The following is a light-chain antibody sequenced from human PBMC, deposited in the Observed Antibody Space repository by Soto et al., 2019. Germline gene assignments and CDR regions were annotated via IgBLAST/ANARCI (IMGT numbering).Light chain of an antibody. CDR3: SSYASRSSLDV. CDR1: SSDVGDYNY. CDR2: DDS. J-gene: IGLJ1*01. Sequence: QSVLTQPASVSGSPGQSITISCTGTSSDVGDYNYVSWFQQHPGKAPKLMIYDDSSRPSGISNRFSGSKSGNTASLPIFGLQGEDEVDYYCSSYASRSSLDVFEAGTKVTFL. V-gene: IGLV2-14*03.